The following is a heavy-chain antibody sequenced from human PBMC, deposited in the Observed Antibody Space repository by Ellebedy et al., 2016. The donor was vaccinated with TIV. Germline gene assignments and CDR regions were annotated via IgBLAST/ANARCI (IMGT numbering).Heavy chain of an antibody. D-gene: IGHD2-15*01. CDR3: ARDQARGSCFDY. CDR2: ISYDGSNK. CDR1: GFTFSSYA. Sequence: GGSLRLXXAASGFTFSSYAMHWVRQAPGKGLEWVAVISYDGSNKYYADSVKGRFTISRDNSKNTLYLQMNSLRAEDTAVYYCARDQARGSCFDYWGQGTLVTVSS. V-gene: IGHV3-30-3*01. J-gene: IGHJ4*02.